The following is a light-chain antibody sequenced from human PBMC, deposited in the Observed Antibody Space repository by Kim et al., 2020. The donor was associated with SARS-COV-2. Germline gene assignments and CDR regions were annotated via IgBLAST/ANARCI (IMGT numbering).Light chain of an antibody. CDR3: EQYHDWTPRMT. Sequence: GESATLSCKDSQSHSKNYVTEYEQKGGQGPRLSIDGGSIRATGSPGRFSGSGSGTEVTLTSSSRQSEDFAVYYCEQYHDWTPRMTFGQGTKVDIK. J-gene: IGKJ1*01. CDR2: GGS. V-gene: IGKV3-15*01. CDR1: QSHSKN.